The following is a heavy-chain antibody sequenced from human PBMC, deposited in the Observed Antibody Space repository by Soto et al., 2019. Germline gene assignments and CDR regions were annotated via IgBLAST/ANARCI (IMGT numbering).Heavy chain of an antibody. CDR1: RASIPTYY. V-gene: IGHV4-59*01. CDR2: ISYSGST. J-gene: IGHJ6*02. CDR3: ARESREFSSSGGLDV. Sequence: SDTLSLTCTVSRASIPTYYWSWIRQPPGKGLEWIGYISYSGSTDYNPSLKSRVTISFDASKNQISLQVRSATAADAAVYFCARESREFSSSGGLDVWCQGTTVT. D-gene: IGHD3-10*01.